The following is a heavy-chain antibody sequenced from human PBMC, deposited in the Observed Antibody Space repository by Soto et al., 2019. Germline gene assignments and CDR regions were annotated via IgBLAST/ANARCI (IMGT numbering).Heavy chain of an antibody. V-gene: IGHV3-30*04. J-gene: IGHJ4*02. CDR1: GFSFSSYV. CDR3: AREGSGDAYSAGGAMDC. D-gene: IGHD4-4*01. Sequence: PGGSLGLSCETSGFSFSSYVLHWVRQAPGKGLEWVAVLSYYERDKYYADSVKGRFTISRDNSKNTLYLQMNSLRTEDTAVYYCAREGSGDAYSAGGAMDCWGQGTLVTVSS. CDR2: LSYYERDK.